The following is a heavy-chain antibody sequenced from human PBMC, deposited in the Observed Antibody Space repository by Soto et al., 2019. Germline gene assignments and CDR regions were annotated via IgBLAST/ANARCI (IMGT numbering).Heavy chain of an antibody. CDR2: INAGNGNT. CDR3: ARVTGYYAPDY. CDR1: GYTFTSYA. Sequence: QVQLVQSGAEVKKPGASVKVSCKASGYTFTSYAMHCVRQAPGQRLEWMGWINAGNGNTKYSQKFQGRVTITRDTSASTAYMELSSLRSEDTAVYYCARVTGYYAPDYWGQGTLVTVSS. V-gene: IGHV1-3*01. D-gene: IGHD3-9*01. J-gene: IGHJ4*02.